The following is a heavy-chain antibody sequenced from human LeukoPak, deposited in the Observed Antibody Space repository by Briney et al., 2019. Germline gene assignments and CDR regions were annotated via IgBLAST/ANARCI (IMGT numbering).Heavy chain of an antibody. CDR3: AKSATVGIKAPFDC. J-gene: IGHJ4*02. CDR2: ISAYNGNT. V-gene: IGHV1-18*01. CDR1: GYTFTSYG. Sequence: GASVKVSCKASGYTFTSYGISWVRQAPGQGLEWMGWISAYNGNTNYAQKLQGRVTMTTDTSTSTAYMELRSLRSDDTAVYYCAKSATVGIKAPFDCWGQGALVTVSS. D-gene: IGHD1-26*01.